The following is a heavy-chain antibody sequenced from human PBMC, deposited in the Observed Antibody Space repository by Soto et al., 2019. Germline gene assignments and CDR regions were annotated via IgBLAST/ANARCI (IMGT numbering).Heavy chain of an antibody. CDR2: IRDRAFSYAT. CDR3: TRLISAAQDY. V-gene: IGHV3-73*01. D-gene: IGHD3-10*01. J-gene: IGHJ4*02. CDR1: GFVFKDSS. Sequence: PGGSLRLSCAASGFVFKDSSIHWVRQASGKGLEWVGRIRDRAFSYATAYAASVKGRFTISRDDSTNTAYLQMNSLKTEDTAINYCTRLISAAQDYWGQGTLVTVSS.